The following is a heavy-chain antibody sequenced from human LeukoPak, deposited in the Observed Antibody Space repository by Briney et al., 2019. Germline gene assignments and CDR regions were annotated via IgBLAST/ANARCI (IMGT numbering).Heavy chain of an antibody. V-gene: IGHV4-30-4*01. Sequence: PSQTLSLTCTVSGGSISSGDYYWSWLRQPPGKGLEWIGYIYYNGNTYYNPSLKSRVTISVDTSKNQFSLKLSSVTAADTAVYYCGREGYFGSGSYYSIDYWGQGTLVTVSS. CDR2: IYYNGNT. CDR3: GREGYFGSGSYYSIDY. J-gene: IGHJ4*02. D-gene: IGHD3-10*01. CDR1: GGSISSGDYY.